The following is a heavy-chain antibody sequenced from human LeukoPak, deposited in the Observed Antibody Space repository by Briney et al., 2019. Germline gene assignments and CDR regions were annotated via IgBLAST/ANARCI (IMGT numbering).Heavy chain of an antibody. Sequence: GGSLRLSCAASGFTFSSYAMSWVRQAPGKGLEWVASIDTDSTQSWYGDSVKGRFTISRDNTKNSLFLQMHSLRVDDTATYYCVINYGFYWGQGTLVSVSS. CDR3: VINYGFY. V-gene: IGHV3-21*01. CDR1: GFTFSSYA. CDR2: IDTDSTQS. D-gene: IGHD3-3*01. J-gene: IGHJ4*02.